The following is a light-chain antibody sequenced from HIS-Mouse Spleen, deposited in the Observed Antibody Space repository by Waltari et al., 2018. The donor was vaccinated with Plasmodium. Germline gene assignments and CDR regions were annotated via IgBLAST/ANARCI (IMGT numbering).Light chain of an antibody. CDR3: SSYTSSSTWV. J-gene: IGLJ3*02. V-gene: IGLV2-14*03. CDR1: SRDIGGYNY. CDR2: DVS. Sequence: QSALTQPASVSGSPGQSITISCTGTSRDIGGYNYVSWYQQHPGQAPNLMVYDVSDRPSGVSNRFSGSKSGNTASLTISGLQAEDEADYYCSSYTSSSTWVFGGGTKLTVL.